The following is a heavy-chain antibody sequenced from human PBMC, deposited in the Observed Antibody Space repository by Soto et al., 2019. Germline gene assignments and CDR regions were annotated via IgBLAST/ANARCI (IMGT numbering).Heavy chain of an antibody. CDR1: EFTFSNYW. D-gene: IGHD6-13*01. J-gene: IGHJ6*02. Sequence: EVQLVESGGGLVQPGGSLRLSCAASEFTFSNYWMSWVRQAPGKGLEWVANIKQDGSDKYYVDSVKGRFTISRDNAKNSLFLQMNSLRADDTAVYYCARQNKITDGKVYYGMDVWGQGTTVTVSS. CDR3: ARQNKITDGKVYYGMDV. CDR2: IKQDGSDK. V-gene: IGHV3-7*04.